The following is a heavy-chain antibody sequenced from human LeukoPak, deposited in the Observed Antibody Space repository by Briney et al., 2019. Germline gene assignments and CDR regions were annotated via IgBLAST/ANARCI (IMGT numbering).Heavy chain of an antibody. J-gene: IGHJ4*02. D-gene: IGHD3-22*01. CDR1: GYNFTNYC. V-gene: IGHV5-51*01. CDR3: ARLGPFSGYPNYFDY. CDR2: IYPGDSET. Sequence: GESLKISCKVSGYNFTNYCIAWVRQMPGKGLEWMGHIYPGDSETRYSPSFQGQVTISADKSISTAYLQWSSLKASDTAMYYCARLGPFSGYPNYFDYWGQGTLVTVSS.